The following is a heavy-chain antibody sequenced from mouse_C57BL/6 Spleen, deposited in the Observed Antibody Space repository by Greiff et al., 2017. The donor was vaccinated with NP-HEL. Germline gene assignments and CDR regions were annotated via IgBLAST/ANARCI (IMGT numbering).Heavy chain of an antibody. V-gene: IGHV1-50*01. Sequence: QVQLQQPGAELVKPGASVKLSCKASGYTFTSYWMQWVKQRPGQGLEWIGEIDPSDSYTNYNQKFKGKATLTVDTSSSTAYMQLSSLTSEDSAVYYCARCDGPQVIFDVWGTGTTVTVSS. J-gene: IGHJ1*03. CDR2: IDPSDSYT. CDR3: ARCDGPQVIFDV. D-gene: IGHD2-3*01. CDR1: GYTFTSYW.